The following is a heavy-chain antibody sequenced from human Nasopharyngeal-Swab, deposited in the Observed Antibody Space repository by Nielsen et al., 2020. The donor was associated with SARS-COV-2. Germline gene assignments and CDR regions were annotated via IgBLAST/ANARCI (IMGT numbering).Heavy chain of an antibody. Sequence: GESLKISCAASGFTFSNAWMSWVRQAPGKGLEWVGRIKSKTDGGTTDYAAPVKGRFTISRDDSKNTLYLQMNSLKTEDTAVYYCTTVRGWYLRPDYYYYYYMDVWGKGTTVTVSS. J-gene: IGHJ6*03. D-gene: IGHD6-19*01. V-gene: IGHV3-15*01. CDR2: IKSKTDGGTT. CDR3: TTVRGWYLRPDYYYYYYMDV. CDR1: GFTFSNAW.